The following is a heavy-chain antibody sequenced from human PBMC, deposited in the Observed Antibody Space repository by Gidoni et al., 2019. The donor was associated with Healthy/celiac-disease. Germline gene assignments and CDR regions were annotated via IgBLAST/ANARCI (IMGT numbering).Heavy chain of an antibody. CDR3: ARDRGYCSGGSCYLYWYFDL. D-gene: IGHD2-15*01. CDR1: GFTVSSNY. CDR2: IYSVGST. Sequence: EVQLVESGGGLIQPGGSLRLSCAASGFTVSSNYMSWVRQAPGKGLEWVSVIYSVGSTYYADSVKGRFTNSSDNSKNTLYLQMNSLRAEDTAVYYCARDRGYCSGGSCYLYWYFDLWGRGTLVTVSS. V-gene: IGHV3-53*01. J-gene: IGHJ2*01.